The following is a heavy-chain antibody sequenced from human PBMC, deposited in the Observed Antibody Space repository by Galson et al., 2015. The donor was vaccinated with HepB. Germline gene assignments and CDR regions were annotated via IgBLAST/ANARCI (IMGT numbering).Heavy chain of an antibody. Sequence: SVKVSCKASGYTFTSYAMHWVPQAPGQRLGWMGWINAGNGKTKYSQNFQGRVTIIRDTSASTAYMELSSLRSEDTAVYYCARDQASMSYFYGLDVWGHVTTVTVSS. V-gene: IGHV1-3*01. D-gene: IGHD2/OR15-2a*01. CDR1: GYTFTSYA. J-gene: IGHJ6*02. CDR3: ARDQASMSYFYGLDV. CDR2: INAGNGKT.